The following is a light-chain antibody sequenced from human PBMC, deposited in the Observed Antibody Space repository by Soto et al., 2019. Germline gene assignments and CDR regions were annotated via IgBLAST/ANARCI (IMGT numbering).Light chain of an antibody. CDR3: QQYGSSPPYT. J-gene: IGKJ2*01. Sequence: EIVLTQSPATLSLSPGDRATLSCRASQSVSSYLAWYQQKPGQAPRLLIYDASNRATGIPDRFSGSGSGTDFPLTISRLEPEDFAVYYCQQYGSSPPYTFGQGTKLEIK. CDR2: DAS. V-gene: IGKV3-20*01. CDR1: QSVSSY.